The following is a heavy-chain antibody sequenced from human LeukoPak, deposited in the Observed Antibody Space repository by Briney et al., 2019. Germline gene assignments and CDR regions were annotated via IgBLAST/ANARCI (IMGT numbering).Heavy chain of an antibody. D-gene: IGHD6-13*01. Sequence: SETLSLTCTVSGGSISSYYWSWIRQPPGKGLEWIGYIYYSGSTNYNPSLKSRVTISVDTSKNQFSLKLSSVTAADTAVYYCARHFGVGSWYDPFDYWGQGTLVTVSS. J-gene: IGHJ4*02. CDR3: ARHFGVGSWYDPFDY. CDR1: GGSISSYY. CDR2: IYYSGST. V-gene: IGHV4-59*08.